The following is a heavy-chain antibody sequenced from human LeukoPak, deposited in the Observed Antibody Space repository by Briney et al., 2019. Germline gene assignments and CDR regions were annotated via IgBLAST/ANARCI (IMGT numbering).Heavy chain of an antibody. CDR2: VYYTGST. CDR3: ASLDSGKFDY. V-gene: IGHV4-59*01. Sequence: SETLSLTCTVSGGSISSYYWSWVRQPPGKGLEWIGYVYYTGSTKYSPSLKSRLTISLDTSMNQFSLKLSSVTAADTAVYYCASLDSGKFDYWGQGTLVTVSS. J-gene: IGHJ4*02. D-gene: IGHD3-10*01. CDR1: GGSISSYY.